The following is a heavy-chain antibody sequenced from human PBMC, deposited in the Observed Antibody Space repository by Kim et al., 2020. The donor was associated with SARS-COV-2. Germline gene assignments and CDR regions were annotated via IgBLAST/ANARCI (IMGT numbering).Heavy chain of an antibody. V-gene: IGHV4-39*01. CDR1: GGSISSSSYY. CDR2: IYSSGST. CDR3: ASWGPTRYYYYMDV. Sequence: SETLSLTCTVSGGSISSSSYYWGWIRQPPGEGLEWIGTIYSSGSTYYNPSLKSRVTISVDTSKNQFSLKLSSVTAADTAVYYCASWGPTRYYYYMDVWGKGTTVTVSS. J-gene: IGHJ6*03. D-gene: IGHD3-16*01.